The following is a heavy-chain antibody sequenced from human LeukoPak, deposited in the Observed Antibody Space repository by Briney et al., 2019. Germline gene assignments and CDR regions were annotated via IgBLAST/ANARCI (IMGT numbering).Heavy chain of an antibody. V-gene: IGHV4-39*01. Sequence: SETLSLTCTVSGGSISSSLYYYGCIRQSPGKGLEWIGSFYSTGSTYYNPSLKSPVTISVDTSKNKFSLKLSSVTAADTAVYYCARTRIGYCSSTSCYAGNWFDPWGQGTLVTVSS. D-gene: IGHD2-2*01. J-gene: IGHJ5*02. CDR2: FYSTGST. CDR1: GGSISSSLYY. CDR3: ARTRIGYCSSTSCYAGNWFDP.